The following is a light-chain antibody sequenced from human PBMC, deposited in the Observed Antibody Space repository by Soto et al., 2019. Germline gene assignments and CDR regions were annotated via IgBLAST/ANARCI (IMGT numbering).Light chain of an antibody. J-gene: IGKJ1*01. V-gene: IGKV1-5*01. CDR3: QQYNSYRT. CDR1: QSISSW. CDR2: DAS. Sequence: GDRVTITCRASQSISSWLAWYXQXPXXXPXXLIYDASSLESGVPSRFSGSGSGTEFTLTISSLQPDEFATYYCQQYNSYRTFGQGTKVDI.